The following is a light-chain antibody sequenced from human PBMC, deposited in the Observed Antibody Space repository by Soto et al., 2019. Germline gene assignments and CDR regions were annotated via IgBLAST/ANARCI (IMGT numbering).Light chain of an antibody. J-gene: IGKJ5*01. CDR1: QSISTY. V-gene: IGKV3-11*01. CDR3: QQRSTWIT. CDR2: DAS. Sequence: EIVLTQSPSTLSLSPGESATLSCRASQSISTYLAWYQQKPGQAPRLLIYDASSRATGIPARFSGSGSGTDFTLTISSLEPEDFALYYCQQRSTWITFGQGTRLEIE.